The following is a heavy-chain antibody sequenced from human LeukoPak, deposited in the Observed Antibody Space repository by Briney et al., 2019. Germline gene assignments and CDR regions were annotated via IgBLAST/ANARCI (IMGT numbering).Heavy chain of an antibody. CDR1: GFTFSSYG. V-gene: IGHV3-30*03. Sequence: GGSLRLSCAASGFTFSSYGMHWVRQAPGKGLEWVAVISYDGSNKYYADSVKGRFTISRDNSKNTLYLQMNSLRAEDTAVYYCAIDLAYCGGDCYPLYGMDVWGQGTTVTVSS. J-gene: IGHJ6*02. CDR3: AIDLAYCGGDCYPLYGMDV. CDR2: ISYDGSNK. D-gene: IGHD2-21*02.